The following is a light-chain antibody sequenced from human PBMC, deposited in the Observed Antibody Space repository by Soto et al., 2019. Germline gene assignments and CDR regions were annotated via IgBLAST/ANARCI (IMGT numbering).Light chain of an antibody. V-gene: IGLV1-36*01. CDR1: SSNIGGNS. J-gene: IGLJ3*02. CDR3: EAWDDSLNGHV. Sequence: QSVMTQPPSVSAAPGQRVTTSCSGSSSNIGGNSVSWYQQLPGTAPKLLLYHDDLLPSGVSDRFSGSKSGTSASLAISGLQSEDEADYYCEAWDDSLNGHVFGGGTKLTVL. CDR2: HDD.